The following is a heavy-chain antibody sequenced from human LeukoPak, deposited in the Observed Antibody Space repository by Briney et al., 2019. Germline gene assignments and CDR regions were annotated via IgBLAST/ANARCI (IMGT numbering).Heavy chain of an antibody. CDR3: ARQAKGRRRRGQDGFEN. CDR1: AYTFTKYG. J-gene: IGHJ3*02. CDR2: ISTHDDNT. Sequence: ASVKVSCKASAYTFTKYGISWVRQAPGQGLEYMAWISTHDDNTNYAQKFQGRVTMTTDTSTNTAYMELRSLRSDDTAVYYCARQAKGRRRRGQDGFENRGQGTMVTVSS. V-gene: IGHV1-18*04. D-gene: IGHD6-25*01.